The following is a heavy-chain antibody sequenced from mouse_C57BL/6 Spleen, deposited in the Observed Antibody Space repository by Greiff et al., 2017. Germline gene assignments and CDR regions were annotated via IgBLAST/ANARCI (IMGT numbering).Heavy chain of an antibody. CDR2: ISDGGSYT. V-gene: IGHV5-4*01. Sequence: EVKLVESGGGLVKPGGSLKLSCAASGFTFSSYAMSWVRQTPEKRLEWVATISDGGSYTYYPDNVKGRFTISRDNAKNNLYLQMSHLKSEDTAMYYCARERTITTVVGAMDYWGQGTSVTVSS. J-gene: IGHJ4*01. CDR1: GFTFSSYA. D-gene: IGHD1-1*01. CDR3: ARERTITTVVGAMDY.